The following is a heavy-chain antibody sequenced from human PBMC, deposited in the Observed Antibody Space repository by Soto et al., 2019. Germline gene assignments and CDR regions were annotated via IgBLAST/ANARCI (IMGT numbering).Heavy chain of an antibody. Sequence: GGSLRLSCAASGFTFSSYAIHWVRQAPGKGLEWLAVISYDGSNEYYADSVKGRFTISRDNSKNTLYLQMNSLRAEDTAVYYSARVKIFGVLTPQFDYWGQGTLVTVSS. CDR3: ARVKIFGVLTPQFDY. CDR1: GFTFSSYA. CDR2: ISYDGSNE. V-gene: IGHV3-30-3*01. J-gene: IGHJ4*02. D-gene: IGHD3-3*01.